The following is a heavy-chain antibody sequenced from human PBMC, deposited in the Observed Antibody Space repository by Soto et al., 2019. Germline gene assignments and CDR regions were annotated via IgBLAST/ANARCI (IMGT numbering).Heavy chain of an antibody. J-gene: IGHJ4*02. CDR2: IKYSGST. D-gene: IGHD6-19*01. CDR1: GGTVSGGGYY. CDR3: SRDRCGDSSGWARHFDY. Sequence: PSETLSLTCSVSGGTVSGGGYYWTWIRQLPGKGLEWIGNIKYSGSTSYNPSLKSRLTISVDTSKIQFSRILTSVTAADTAFYYCSRDRCGDSSGWARHFDYWGQGTLVTVSS. V-gene: IGHV4-31*03.